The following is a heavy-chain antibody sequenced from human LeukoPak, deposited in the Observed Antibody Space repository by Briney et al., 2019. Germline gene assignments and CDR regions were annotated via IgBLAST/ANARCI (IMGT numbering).Heavy chain of an antibody. Sequence: SETLSLTCTVSGGSVSSTTYYWSWIRQPPGKGLEWIASINYSGSTFYNPSLKSRVTISVDTSENQFSLKLSSVTAADTAVYYCARYVVYGSGKYYFDYWGQGTLVTVSS. CDR1: GGSVSSTTYY. CDR2: INYSGST. CDR3: ARYVVYGSGKYYFDY. V-gene: IGHV4-39*01. J-gene: IGHJ4*02. D-gene: IGHD3-10*01.